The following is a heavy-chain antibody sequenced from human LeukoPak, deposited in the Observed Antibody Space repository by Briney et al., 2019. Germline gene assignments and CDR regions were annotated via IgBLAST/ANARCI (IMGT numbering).Heavy chain of an antibody. CDR3: ARDFEGSGSAEAFDI. CDR2: INPSVGST. V-gene: IGHV1-46*03. CDR1: GYTFTSYY. Sequence: ASVKVSCKASGYTFTSYYMHWVRQAPGQGLEWMGIINPSVGSTSYAQKFQGRVTMTTDTSTSTDYMELSSLRSEDTAVYYCARDFEGSGSAEAFDIWGQGTMVTVSS. J-gene: IGHJ3*02. D-gene: IGHD1-26*01.